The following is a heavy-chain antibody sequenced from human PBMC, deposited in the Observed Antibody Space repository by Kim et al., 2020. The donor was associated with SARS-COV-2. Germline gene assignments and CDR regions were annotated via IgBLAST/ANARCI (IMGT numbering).Heavy chain of an antibody. J-gene: IGHJ4*02. D-gene: IGHD4-17*01. CDR1: GFTFDDYA. CDR3: AKLRSTVTPDY. CDR2: ISWNSGSI. Sequence: GGSLRLSCAASGFTFDDYAMHWVRQAPGKGLEWVSGISWNSGSIGYADSVKGRFTISRDNAKNSLYLQMNSLRAEDTALYYCAKLRSTVTPDYWGQGTLVTVSS. V-gene: IGHV3-9*01.